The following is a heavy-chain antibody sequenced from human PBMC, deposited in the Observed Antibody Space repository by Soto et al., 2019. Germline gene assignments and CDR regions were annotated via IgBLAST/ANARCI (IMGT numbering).Heavy chain of an antibody. CDR3: ARRLGEYQLLGYYGMDV. V-gene: IGHV1-69*13. CDR2: MNPIFGTA. J-gene: IGHJ6*02. D-gene: IGHD2-2*01. Sequence: GASVKVSCKASGYTFTSYDINWVRQATGQGLEWMGWMNPIFGTANYAQKFQGRVTITADESTSTAYMELSSLRSEDTAVYYCARRLGEYQLLGYYGMDVWGQGTTVTVSS. CDR1: GYTFTSYD.